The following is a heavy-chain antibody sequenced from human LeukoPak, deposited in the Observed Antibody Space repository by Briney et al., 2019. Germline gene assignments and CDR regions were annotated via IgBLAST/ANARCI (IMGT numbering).Heavy chain of an antibody. Sequence: AGGSLRLSCAASGFTFSSYAMHWVRQAPGKGLEWVAVISYDGSNKYYADSVKGRFTISRDNSKNTLYLQMNSLRAEDTAVYYCARDETYGSGIYWGQGTLVTVSS. CDR2: ISYDGSNK. CDR3: ARDETYGSGIY. D-gene: IGHD3-10*01. CDR1: GFTFSSYA. V-gene: IGHV3-30-3*01. J-gene: IGHJ4*02.